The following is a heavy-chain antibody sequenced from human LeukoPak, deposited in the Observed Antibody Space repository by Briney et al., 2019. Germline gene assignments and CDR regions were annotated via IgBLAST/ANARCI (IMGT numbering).Heavy chain of an antibody. CDR2: INHSGST. CDR1: GGSFSGYY. J-gene: IGHJ6*03. D-gene: IGHD6-13*01. CDR3: ARGVRGYSSSWYYYYYMDV. V-gene: IGHV4-34*01. Sequence: PSETLSLTCAVYGGSFSGYYWSWIRQPPGKGLGWIGEINHSGSTNYNPSLKSRVTISVDTSKNQFSLKLSSVTAADTAVYYCARGVRGYSSSWYYYYYMDVWGKGTTVTVSS.